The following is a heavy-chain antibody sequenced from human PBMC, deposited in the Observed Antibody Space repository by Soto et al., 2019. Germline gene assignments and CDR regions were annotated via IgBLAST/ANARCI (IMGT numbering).Heavy chain of an antibody. CDR1: GFTFSSYS. D-gene: IGHD6-13*01. CDR2: ISGSGGST. Sequence: GGSLRLSCAAYGFTFSSYSMSWVRQAPGKGLECVSFISGSGGSTYYAYSVKGRLTISLYNSNNTMYLQMNILRAQDTLVYYCAKPPRAHHYAAADLTPGYWGQKTLISVSS. CDR3: AKPPRAHHYAAADLTPGY. V-gene: IGHV3-23*01. J-gene: IGHJ4*02.